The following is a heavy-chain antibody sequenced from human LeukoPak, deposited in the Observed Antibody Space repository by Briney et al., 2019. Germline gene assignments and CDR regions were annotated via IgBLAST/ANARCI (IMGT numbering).Heavy chain of an antibody. CDR3: ARDSTLPTVSTLYYYYMDV. CDR2: INPNSGGT. D-gene: IGHD4-17*01. V-gene: IGHV1-2*02. Sequence: ASVKLSCKASGYTFTGYYMHWVRQAPGQGLEWMGWINPNSGGTNYAQKFQGRVTMTRDTSISTAYMELSRLRSDDTAVYYCARDSTLPTVSTLYYYYMDVWGKGTTVTVSS. J-gene: IGHJ6*03. CDR1: GYTFTGYY.